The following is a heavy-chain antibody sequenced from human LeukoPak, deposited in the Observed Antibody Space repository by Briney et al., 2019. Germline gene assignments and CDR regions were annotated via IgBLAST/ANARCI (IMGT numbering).Heavy chain of an antibody. CDR1: GFTFSSYW. D-gene: IGHD3-3*01. Sequence: GGSLRLSCAASGFTFSSYWMSWVRQAPGKGLEWVANIKQDGSEKYYVDSVKGRFTISRDNAKNSLYPQMNSLRAEDTAVYYCARASYYDFWSGYPPYYYYYYMDVWGKGTTVTVSS. CDR3: ARASYYDFWSGYPPYYYYYYMDV. CDR2: IKQDGSEK. J-gene: IGHJ6*03. V-gene: IGHV3-7*01.